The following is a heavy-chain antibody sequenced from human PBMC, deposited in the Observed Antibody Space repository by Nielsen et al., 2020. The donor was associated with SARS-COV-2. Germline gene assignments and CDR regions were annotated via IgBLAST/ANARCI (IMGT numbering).Heavy chain of an antibody. CDR1: GFTFSSYV. CDR2: IWYDGSNK. CDR3: ARAEAYYDSSGYPYYFDY. V-gene: IGHV3-33*08. J-gene: IGHJ4*02. Sequence: GESLKISCVASGFTFSSYVMHWVRQAPGKGLEWVAVIWYDGSNKYYADSVKGRFTISRDNSKNTLYLQMNSLRAEDTAVYYCARAEAYYDSSGYPYYFDYWGQGTLVTVSS. D-gene: IGHD3-22*01.